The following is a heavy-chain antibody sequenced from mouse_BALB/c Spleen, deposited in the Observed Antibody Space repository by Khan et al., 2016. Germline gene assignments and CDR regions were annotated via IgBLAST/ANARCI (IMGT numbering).Heavy chain of an antibody. J-gene: IGHJ2*01. Sequence: EVELEESGPGLVKPSQSLSLTCTVTGYSITSGYGWYWIRQSAGNKLDRMGNISYSGSTNYNPSIKSRTSITRDTSKNQFFLQLNSVATEDTATYCWARTARIKYWGQGTTLTVSS. V-gene: IGHV3-2*02. D-gene: IGHD1-2*01. CDR3: ARTARIKY. CDR1: GYSITSGYG. CDR2: ISYSGST.